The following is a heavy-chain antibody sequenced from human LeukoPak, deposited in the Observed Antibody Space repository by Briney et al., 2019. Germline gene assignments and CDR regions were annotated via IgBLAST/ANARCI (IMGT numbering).Heavy chain of an antibody. V-gene: IGHV3-7*04. D-gene: IGHD2-2*01. CDR2: IKQDGSEK. CDR1: GFTFSSYW. J-gene: IGHJ4*02. CDR3: ARGRYCSSTSCRFDY. Sequence: GGSLRLSCAASGFTFSSYWMSWVRQAPGKGLEWVANIKQDGSEKYYVDSVKGRFTISRDNAKNSLYLQVNSLRAEDTAVYYCARGRYCSSTSCRFDYWGQGTLVTVSS.